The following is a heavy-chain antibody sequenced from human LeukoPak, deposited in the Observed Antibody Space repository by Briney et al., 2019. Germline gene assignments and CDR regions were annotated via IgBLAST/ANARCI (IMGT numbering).Heavy chain of an antibody. D-gene: IGHD3-10*01. CDR3: ARDLPGFPIDH. CDR2: ITTGSTDI. CDR1: GFTFSTYN. J-gene: IGHJ4*02. Sequence: GGSLRLSCAASGFTFSTYNMNWIRQAPGKGLEWVSSITTGSTDIYYADSLKGRFTISRDDAKNSVYLQMNSLRVEDTAVYYCARDLPGFPIDHWGQGILVTVSS. V-gene: IGHV3-21*06.